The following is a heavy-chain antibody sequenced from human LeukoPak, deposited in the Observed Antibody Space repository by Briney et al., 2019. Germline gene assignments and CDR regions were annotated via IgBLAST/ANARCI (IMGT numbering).Heavy chain of an antibody. J-gene: IGHJ3*02. CDR3: ARDHTYYDILTGWAPGAFDI. D-gene: IGHD3-9*01. CDR2: IYYSGST. V-gene: IGHV4-4*02. Sequence: SGTLSLTCAVSGGSISSSNWWSWVRQPPGKGLEWIGSIYYSGSTYYNPSLKSRVTISVDTSKNQFSLKLSSVTAADTAVYYCARDHTYYDILTGWAPGAFDIWGQGTMVTVSS. CDR1: GGSISSSNW.